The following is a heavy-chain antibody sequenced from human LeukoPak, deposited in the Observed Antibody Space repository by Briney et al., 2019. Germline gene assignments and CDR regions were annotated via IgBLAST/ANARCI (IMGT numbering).Heavy chain of an antibody. CDR2: ISGYSTSA. CDR3: ARELSPVVKYYFDD. V-gene: IGHV3-23*01. CDR1: GFTFSDSA. J-gene: IGHJ4*02. D-gene: IGHD3-22*01. Sequence: GGSLRLSCGASGFTFSDSAMNWVRQAPGKGLEWVSSISGYSTSAYYADSVKGRFTISRDNSKNTLYLQMNSLRAEDTAVYYCARELSPVVKYYFDDWGQGTLVTVSS.